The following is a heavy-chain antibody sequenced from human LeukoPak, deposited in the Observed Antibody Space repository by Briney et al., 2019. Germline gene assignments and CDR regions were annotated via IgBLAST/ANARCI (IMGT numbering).Heavy chain of an antibody. CDR1: GYTFSNYW. Sequence: PGGSLRLSCAASGYTFSNYWTSWVRQAPGKGLEYVANIKQDGSETYYVDSVKGRFTISRDNAKNSLYLQMNSLRVEDTAVYYCARDQGIMFFDNWGQGTLVTVSS. J-gene: IGHJ4*02. CDR2: IKQDGSET. CDR3: ARDQGIMFFDN. D-gene: IGHD2-21*01. V-gene: IGHV3-7*01.